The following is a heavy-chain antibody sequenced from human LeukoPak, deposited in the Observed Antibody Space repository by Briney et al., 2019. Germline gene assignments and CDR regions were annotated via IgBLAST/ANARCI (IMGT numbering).Heavy chain of an antibody. J-gene: IGHJ4*02. CDR3: AREAGPHSGYDLPFDY. V-gene: IGHV4-4*07. CDR1: GGSISSYY. CDR2: IYTSGST. D-gene: IGHD5-12*01. Sequence: SETLSLTCTVSGGSISSYYWSWIRQPAGKGLEWIGRIYTSGSTNYNPSLKSRVTMSVDTSKNQFSLKLSSVTAADTAVYYCAREAGPHSGYDLPFDYWGQGTLVTVSS.